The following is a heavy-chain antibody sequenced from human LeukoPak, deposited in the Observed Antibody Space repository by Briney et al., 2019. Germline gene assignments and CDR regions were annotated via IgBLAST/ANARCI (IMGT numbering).Heavy chain of an antibody. D-gene: IGHD4-11*01. V-gene: IGHV4-34*01. CDR1: GGSFSGYY. Sequence: SGTLSLTCAVYGGSFSGYYWSWIRQTPGKGLEWIGEINHSGSTNYNPSLKSRVTISVDTSKNQFSLKLSSVTAADTAVYYCARARVTTFHYYYYYGMDVWGQGTTVTVSS. CDR2: INHSGST. J-gene: IGHJ6*02. CDR3: ARARVTTFHYYYYYGMDV.